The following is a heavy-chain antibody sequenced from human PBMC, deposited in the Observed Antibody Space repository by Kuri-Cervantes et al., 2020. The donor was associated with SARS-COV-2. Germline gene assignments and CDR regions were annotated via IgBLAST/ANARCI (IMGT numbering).Heavy chain of an antibody. CDR1: GGSISSYY. D-gene: IGHD1-26*01. J-gene: IGHJ3*02. CDR3: ARDNPISGSYWDAFDI. Sequence: SQTLSLTCTVSGGSISSYYWSWIRQPAGKGLEWIGRIYTSGSTNYNPSLKSRVTISVDTSKNQFSLKLSSVTAADTAVYYCARDNPISGSYWDAFDIWGQGTMVTVSS. V-gene: IGHV4-4*07. CDR2: IYTSGST.